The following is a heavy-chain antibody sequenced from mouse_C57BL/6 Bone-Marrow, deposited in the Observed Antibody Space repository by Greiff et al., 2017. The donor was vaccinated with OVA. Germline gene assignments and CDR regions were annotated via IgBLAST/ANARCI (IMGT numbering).Heavy chain of an antibody. CDR1: GYTFTSYG. V-gene: IGHV1-81*01. CDR3: ARGGQRYFDV. J-gene: IGHJ1*03. CDR2: IYPRSGNT. Sequence: VMLVESGAELARPGASVKLSCKASGYTFTSYGISWVKQRTGQGLEWIGEIYPRSGNTYYNEKFKGKATLTADKSSSTAYMELRSLTSEDSAVYFCARGGQRYFDVWGTGTTVTVSS.